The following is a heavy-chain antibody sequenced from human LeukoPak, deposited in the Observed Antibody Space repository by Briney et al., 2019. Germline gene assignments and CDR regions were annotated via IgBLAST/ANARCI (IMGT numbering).Heavy chain of an antibody. D-gene: IGHD5-12*01. Sequence: PGRSLRLSCTASGFTFDDYGMSWVRQAPGKGLEWVSGINWNGGSTGYADSVKGRFTISRDNAKNSLYLQMNSLRAEDTALYYCARDTTDIVATIIDYWGQGTLVTVSS. V-gene: IGHV3-20*04. CDR1: GFTFDDYG. CDR2: INWNGGST. CDR3: ARDTTDIVATIIDY. J-gene: IGHJ4*02.